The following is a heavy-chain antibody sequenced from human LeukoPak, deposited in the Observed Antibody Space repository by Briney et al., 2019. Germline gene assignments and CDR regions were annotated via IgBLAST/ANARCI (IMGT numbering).Heavy chain of an antibody. V-gene: IGHV4-59*01. CDR3: ARAGYYYYYMDV. Sequence: SETLSLTCTVSGGSISSYYWSWIRQPPGKGLEWIGYIYYSGSTNYNPSLKSRVTISVDTSKDQFSLKLSSVTAADTAVYYCARAGYYYYYMDVWGKGTTVTVSS. CDR1: GGSISSYY. J-gene: IGHJ6*03. CDR2: IYYSGST.